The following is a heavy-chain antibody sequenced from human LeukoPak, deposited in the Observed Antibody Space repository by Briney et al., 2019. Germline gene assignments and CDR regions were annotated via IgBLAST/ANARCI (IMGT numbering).Heavy chain of an antibody. D-gene: IGHD3-22*01. V-gene: IGHV4-59*01. CDR1: GGSISSYY. Sequence: SETLSLTCTVSGGSISSYYWSWIRQPPGKGLEWIGYIYYSGSTNYNPSLRSRVTISVDTSKNQFSLKLSSVTAADTAVYYCARDRYYDSSGYYYYYGMDVWAKGPRSPSP. CDR2: IYYSGST. J-gene: IGHJ6*02. CDR3: ARDRYYDSSGYYYYYGMDV.